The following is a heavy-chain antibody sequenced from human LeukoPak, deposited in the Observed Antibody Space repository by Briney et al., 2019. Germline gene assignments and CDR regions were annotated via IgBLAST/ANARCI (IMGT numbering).Heavy chain of an antibody. CDR1: GDPLSRGGSH. CDR2: FYYSGST. J-gene: IGHJ4*02. CDR3: ARGLFNSLPVRGYYFDY. V-gene: IGHV4-31*03. D-gene: IGHD3-10*01. Sequence: SQTLSLPCSVSGDPLSRGGSHCSSIRQHPAGGVEWFVYFYYSGSTYYHPSLKIRVTISVDTSNNQFSLKLSSVTAADTAVYYCARGLFNSLPVRGYYFDYWGQGTLVTVSS.